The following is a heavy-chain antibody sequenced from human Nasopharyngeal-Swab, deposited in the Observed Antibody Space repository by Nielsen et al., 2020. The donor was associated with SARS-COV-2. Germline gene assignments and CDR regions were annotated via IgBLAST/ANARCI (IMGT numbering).Heavy chain of an antibody. CDR2: ISSSGSTI. CDR3: ARATTVTFHY. J-gene: IGHJ4*02. V-gene: IGHV3-48*03. CDR1: GFTLSSYW. D-gene: IGHD4-17*01. Sequence: GESLKISCAASGFTLSSYWMHWVRQAPGKGLEWVSYISSSGSTIYYADSVKGRFTISRDNAKNSLYLQMNSLRAEDTAVYYCARATTVTFHYWGQGTLVTVSS.